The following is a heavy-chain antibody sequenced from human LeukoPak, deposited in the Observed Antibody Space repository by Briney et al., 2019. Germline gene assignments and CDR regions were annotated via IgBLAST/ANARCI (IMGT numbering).Heavy chain of an antibody. CDR1: GFAFSDYS. CDR3: ARVHRGYSYGRLDY. D-gene: IGHD5-18*01. CDR2: ISSSDNTI. J-gene: IGHJ4*02. Sequence: GGSLRLSCAASGFAFSDYSMNWVRQAPGKGLEWVSYISSSDNTIHYADSVKGRFTISRNNAKNSLYLEMNSLRDEDTAVYYCARVHRGYSYGRLDYWGQGTLVTVSS. V-gene: IGHV3-48*02.